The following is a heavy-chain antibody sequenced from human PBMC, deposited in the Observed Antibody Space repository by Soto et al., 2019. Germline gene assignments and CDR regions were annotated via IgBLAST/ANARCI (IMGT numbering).Heavy chain of an antibody. CDR3: ARRITMVRGPYYYYEMDV. V-gene: IGHV3-48*02. Sequence: EVQLVESGGGLVQPGGSLRLSCVASGFTFSSHTMNWVRQAPGKGLEWISYITSTSSTKYYADSVKGRFTISRDNANNSLSLQMNSLRDEDTAVYYCARRITMVRGPYYYYEMDVWGQGTTGTVAS. D-gene: IGHD3-10*01. CDR1: GFTFSSHT. J-gene: IGHJ6*02. CDR2: ITSTSSTK.